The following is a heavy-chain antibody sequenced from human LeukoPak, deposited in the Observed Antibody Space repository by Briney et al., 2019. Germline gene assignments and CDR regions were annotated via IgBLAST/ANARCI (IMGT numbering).Heavy chain of an antibody. J-gene: IGHJ4*02. Sequence: SETLSLTCTVSGGSISSSGYYWAWIRQPPGKGLECIGSIYYSGSTYYNPSLKSRVTISVDTSKNQFSLKLSSATAADTAVYYCARLVASITWADYWGQGTLVTVSS. V-gene: IGHV4-39*07. CDR3: ARLVASITWADY. CDR1: GGSISSSGYY. CDR2: IYYSGST. D-gene: IGHD5-24*01.